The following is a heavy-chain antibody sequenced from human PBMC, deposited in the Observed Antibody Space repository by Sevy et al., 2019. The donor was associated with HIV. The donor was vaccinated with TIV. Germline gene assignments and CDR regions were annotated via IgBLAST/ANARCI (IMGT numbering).Heavy chain of an antibody. Sequence: GGCLRLSRAASGLTFSNDNMNWVRQAPGKGLEWVSFISSESGYIYYADSVKGRFSISRDNAKNSLYLQMNSLRAEDTAVYYCARDGKVPVPGLYYFDYWGHGTLVTVSS. CDR1: GLTFSNDN. CDR3: ARDGKVPVPGLYYFDY. J-gene: IGHJ4*01. V-gene: IGHV3-21*01. CDR2: ISSESGYI. D-gene: IGHD6-19*01.